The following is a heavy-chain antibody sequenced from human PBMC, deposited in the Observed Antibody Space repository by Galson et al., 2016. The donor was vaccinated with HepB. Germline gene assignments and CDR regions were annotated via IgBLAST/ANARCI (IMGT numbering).Heavy chain of an antibody. V-gene: IGHV3-23*01. CDR3: AKSGVWGTHRSPDY. CDR1: GFPFSPYA. J-gene: IGHJ4*02. CDR2: LSGSGDVT. Sequence: SLRLSCAASGFPFSPYAMSWVRQPPGKGLEWVSSLSGSGDVTHHADSVKGRFTISRDNSKNTLYLQMNSLRAEDMALYYCAKSGVWGTHRSPDYWGQGILVTVSS. D-gene: IGHD3-16*02.